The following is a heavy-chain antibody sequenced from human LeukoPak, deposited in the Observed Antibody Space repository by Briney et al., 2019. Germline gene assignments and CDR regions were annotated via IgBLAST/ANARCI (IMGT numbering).Heavy chain of an antibody. CDR3: ARDQLEQQLVSYSWFDP. CDR2: INTNTGNP. D-gene: IGHD6-13*01. J-gene: IGHJ5*02. Sequence: ASVKVSCKASGYTFTSYAMNWVRQAPGQGLEWMGWINTNTGNPTYAQGFTGRFVFSLDTSVSTAYLQISSLKAEDTAVYYCARDQLEQQLVSYSWFDPWGQGTLVTVSS. CDR1: GYTFTSYA. V-gene: IGHV7-4-1*02.